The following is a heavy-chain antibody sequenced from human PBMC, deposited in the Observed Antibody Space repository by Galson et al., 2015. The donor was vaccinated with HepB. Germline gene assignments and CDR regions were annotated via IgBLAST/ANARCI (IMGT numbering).Heavy chain of an antibody. Sequence: SLRLSCAASGFTFSSYGMHWVRQAPGKGLEWVAVIWYDGSNKYYADSVKGRFTISRDNSKNTLYLQMNSLRAEDTAVYYCARDSRQDTLDYWGQGTLVTVSS. V-gene: IGHV3-33*01. D-gene: IGHD2-2*01. CDR3: ARDSRQDTLDY. CDR2: IWYDGSNK. CDR1: GFTFSSYG. J-gene: IGHJ4*02.